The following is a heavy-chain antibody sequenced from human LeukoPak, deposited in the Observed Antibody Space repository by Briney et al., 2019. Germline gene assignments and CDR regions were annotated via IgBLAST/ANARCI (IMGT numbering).Heavy chain of an antibody. CDR1: GGTFSSYA. Sequence: ASVKLSCKASGGTFSSYAISWVRLGPGQGLGWVGGIIPIFGTANYAQKFQGRVTITTDESTSTAYMELSSLRSEDTAVYYWARTRYCSSTSCYTTWYFDYWGQGTLVTVSS. J-gene: IGHJ4*02. D-gene: IGHD2-2*02. CDR2: IIPIFGTA. CDR3: ARTRYCSSTSCYTTWYFDY. V-gene: IGHV1-69*05.